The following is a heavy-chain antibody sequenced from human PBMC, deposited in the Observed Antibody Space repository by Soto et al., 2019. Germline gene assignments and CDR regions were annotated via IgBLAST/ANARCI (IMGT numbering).Heavy chain of an antibody. V-gene: IGHV7-4-1*01. CDR1: GYTFTSYA. CDR2: INTNTGNP. CDR3: ARDWYSGYDFHY. J-gene: IGHJ4*02. D-gene: IGHD5-12*01. Sequence: QVQLVQSGSELKKPGASVKVSCKASGYTFTSYAMNWVRQAPGQGLEWMGWINTNTGNPTYAQGFTGRFVLSLDTSVSTAYLQICSLKAEDTSVYYCARDWYSGYDFHYWGQGTLVTVSS.